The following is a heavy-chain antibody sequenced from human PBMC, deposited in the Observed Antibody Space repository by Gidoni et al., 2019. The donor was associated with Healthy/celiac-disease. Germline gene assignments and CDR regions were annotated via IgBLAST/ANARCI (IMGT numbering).Heavy chain of an antibody. V-gene: IGHV3-23*01. Sequence: EVQLLESGGGLVQPGGALRLPWAASGFTFSSYAMSWVRQAPGKGLEWVSAISGSGGSTYYADSVKGRFTISRDNSKNTLYLQMNSLRAEDTAVYYCAKDDSSGYYSRYYFDYWGQGTLVTVSS. D-gene: IGHD3-22*01. CDR2: ISGSGGST. CDR3: AKDDSSGYYSRYYFDY. J-gene: IGHJ4*02. CDR1: GFTFSSYA.